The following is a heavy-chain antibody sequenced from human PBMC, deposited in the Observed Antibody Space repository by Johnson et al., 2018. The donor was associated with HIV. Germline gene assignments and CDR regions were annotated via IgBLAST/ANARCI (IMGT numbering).Heavy chain of an antibody. CDR3: AKGPYSSSWYGVAFDI. CDR2: IQYDGSNK. D-gene: IGHD6-13*01. J-gene: IGHJ3*02. V-gene: IGHV3-30*14. CDR1: GFTYSTYA. Sequence: QVQLMESGGGVVQPGRSLRLSCAASGFTYSTYAMHWVRQAPGKGLEWMAFIQYDGSNKYYADSVKGRFTISRDNSKNTLYLQMNSLRAEDTAVYYCAKGPYSSSWYGVAFDIWGQGTMVTVSS.